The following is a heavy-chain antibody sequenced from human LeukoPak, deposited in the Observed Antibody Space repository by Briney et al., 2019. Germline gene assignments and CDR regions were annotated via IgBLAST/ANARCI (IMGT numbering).Heavy chain of an antibody. CDR2: IRYDGTNK. J-gene: IGHJ4*02. V-gene: IGHV3-33*08. Sequence: GGSLRLSCAASGFTFSSYAMHWVRQAPGKGLEWVAVIRYDGTNKYYADSVKGRFTISRDNSKNTLFLQMSGLRAEDTAVYYCARAAYDSSGYLTLWGQGTLVTVSS. CDR3: ARAAYDSSGYLTL. CDR1: GFTFSSYA. D-gene: IGHD3-22*01.